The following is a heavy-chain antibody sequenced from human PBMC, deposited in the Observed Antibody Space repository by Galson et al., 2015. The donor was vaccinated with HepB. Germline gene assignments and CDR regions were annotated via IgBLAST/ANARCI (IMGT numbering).Heavy chain of an antibody. Sequence: SLRLSCAASGFTFSDYYMSWIRQAPGKGLEWVSYISSSSSYTNYADSVKGRFTISRDNAKNSLYLQMNSLRAEDTAVYYCARARIAAAGKYDYWGQGTLVTVSS. D-gene: IGHD6-13*01. CDR2: ISSSSSYT. V-gene: IGHV3-11*06. J-gene: IGHJ4*02. CDR1: GFTFSDYY. CDR3: ARARIAAAGKYDY.